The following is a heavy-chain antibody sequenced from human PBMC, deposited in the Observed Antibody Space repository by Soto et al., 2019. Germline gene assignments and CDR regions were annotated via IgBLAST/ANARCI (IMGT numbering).Heavy chain of an antibody. J-gene: IGHJ4*02. Sequence: GGSLRLSCAASGFTFSNYDMDWVRQVPGKGLEWVAIISFDGSKKYYPDSVKGRFTISRDNSKNTLYLEMNSLRADDTATYFCVREGYSGSYAAYWGQGTLVTVSS. CDR2: ISFDGSKK. CDR3: VREGYSGSYAAY. CDR1: GFTFSNYD. D-gene: IGHD1-26*01. V-gene: IGHV3-30*03.